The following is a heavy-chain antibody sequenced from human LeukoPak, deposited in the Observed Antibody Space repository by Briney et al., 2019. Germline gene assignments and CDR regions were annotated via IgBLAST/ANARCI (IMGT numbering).Heavy chain of an antibody. Sequence: GASVKVSCRASGYTVTGYYMHWVRQAPGQGLEWMGWINPNSGGTNYAQKFQGRVTMTRDTSISTAYMELSRLRSDDTAVYYCARSATSGSDDAFDIWGQGTMVTVSS. V-gene: IGHV1-2*02. CDR1: GYTVTGYY. CDR3: ARSATSGSDDAFDI. CDR2: INPNSGGT. D-gene: IGHD3-10*01. J-gene: IGHJ3*02.